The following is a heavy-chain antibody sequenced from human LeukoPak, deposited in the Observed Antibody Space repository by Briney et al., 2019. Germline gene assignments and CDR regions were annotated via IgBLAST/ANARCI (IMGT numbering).Heavy chain of an antibody. D-gene: IGHD3-10*01. CDR3: ARDSWDGSGSYGSLLYYYGVDV. V-gene: IGHV3-30*04. J-gene: IGHJ6*04. CDR1: GVSIFSNYV. CDR2: ISCGTSRK. Sequence: SCNASGVSIFSNYVQHLLHQAGRRLEEMGTLISCGTSRKYYADSVKGRFTISRDNSKNTLYLQMNSLRAEDTAVYYCARDSWDGSGSYGSLLYYYGVDVWGKGTTVTVSS.